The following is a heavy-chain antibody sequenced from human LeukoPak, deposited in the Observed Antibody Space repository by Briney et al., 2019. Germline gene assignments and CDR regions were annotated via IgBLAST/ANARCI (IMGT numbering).Heavy chain of an antibody. CDR3: AREDREGYNWNDGAFDI. Sequence: AASVKVSCKASGYTFTGYYMHWVRQAPGQGLEWMGWINPNSGGTKYAQKFQGRVTMTRDTSISTAYMELNRLRSDDTAVYYCAREDREGYNWNDGAFDIWGQGTVVTVSS. CDR2: INPNSGGT. V-gene: IGHV1-2*02. CDR1: GYTFTGYY. D-gene: IGHD1-1*01. J-gene: IGHJ3*02.